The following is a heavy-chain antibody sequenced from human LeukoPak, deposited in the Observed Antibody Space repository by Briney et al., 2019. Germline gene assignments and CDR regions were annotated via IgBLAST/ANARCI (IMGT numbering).Heavy chain of an antibody. D-gene: IGHD3-3*01. J-gene: IGHJ4*02. Sequence: SETLSLTCAVSGGSISSSNWWSWVRQPPGKGLEWIGEICHSGSTNYNPSLKSRVTISVDKSKNQFSLKLSSVTAADTAVYYCARRTACYDFWSGYHGVDYWGQGTLVTVSS. CDR3: ARRTACYDFWSGYHGVDY. CDR2: ICHSGST. CDR1: GGSISSSNW. V-gene: IGHV4-4*02.